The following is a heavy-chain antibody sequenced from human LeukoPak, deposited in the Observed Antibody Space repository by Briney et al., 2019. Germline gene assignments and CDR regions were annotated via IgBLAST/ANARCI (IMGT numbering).Heavy chain of an antibody. CDR1: GGSISSYY. D-gene: IGHD3-16*01. CDR3: ARVDGGAMDY. CDR2: IYYSGST. V-gene: IGHV4-59*01. J-gene: IGHJ4*02. Sequence: SETLSLTCTVSGGSISSYYWSWLRQPPGKGLEWIGYIYYSGSTNYNPSLKSRVTISVDTSKNQFSLKLSSVTAADTAVYYCARVDGGAMDYWGQGTLVTVSS.